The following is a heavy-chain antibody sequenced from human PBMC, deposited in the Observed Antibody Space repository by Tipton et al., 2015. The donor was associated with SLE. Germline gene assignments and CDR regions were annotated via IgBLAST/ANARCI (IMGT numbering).Heavy chain of an antibody. CDR1: RGSFSGYH. D-gene: IGHD3-3*01. Sequence: TLSLTCAIYRGSFSGYHWSWIRQPPGKGLEWIGNIYATGSTNYNPSLKSRVTISVDTSKNQFSLKLSSVTAADTAVYYCARGRAYDFWKGPFDYWGQGTLVTVSS. CDR2: IYATGST. CDR3: ARGRAYDFWKGPFDY. J-gene: IGHJ4*02. V-gene: IGHV4-34*01.